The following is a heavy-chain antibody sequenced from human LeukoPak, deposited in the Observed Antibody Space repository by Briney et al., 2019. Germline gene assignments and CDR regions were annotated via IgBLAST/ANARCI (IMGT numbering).Heavy chain of an antibody. D-gene: IGHD2-21*02. CDR3: ARVMGGGDYNAFDI. V-gene: IGHV4-34*01. CDR1: GGSFSVYH. CDR2: INHSGST. J-gene: IGHJ3*02. Sequence: SETLSLTCAVYGGSFSVYHWSWIRQPPGKGLEWIGEINHSGSTNYIPSLKSRVTISKDTSKNQFSLKLSSVTAADTAVYYCARVMGGGDYNAFDIWGQGTMVTVSS.